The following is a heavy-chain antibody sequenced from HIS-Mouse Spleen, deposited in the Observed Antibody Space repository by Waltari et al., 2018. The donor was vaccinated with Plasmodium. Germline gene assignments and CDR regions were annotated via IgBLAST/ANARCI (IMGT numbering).Heavy chain of an antibody. CDR2: IYSGGST. J-gene: IGHJ3*02. D-gene: IGHD6-6*01. CDR3: ARGMKSSSSAFDI. V-gene: IGHV3-53*01. CDR1: GFTVSSNY. Sequence: EVQLVESGGGLIQPGGSLRLSCAASGFTVSSNYMSWVRQAPGKGLKLVSVIYSGGSTYYADSVKGRFTISRDNSKNTLYRQMNSLRAEDTAVYYCARGMKSSSSAFDIWGQGTMVTVSS.